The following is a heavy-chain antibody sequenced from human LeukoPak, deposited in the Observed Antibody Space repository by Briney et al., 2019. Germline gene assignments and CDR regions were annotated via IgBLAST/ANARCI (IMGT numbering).Heavy chain of an antibody. CDR1: GFTFSSYA. D-gene: IGHD3-22*01. CDR3: AKYSSRYFYGGDFDY. J-gene: IGHJ4*02. V-gene: IGHV3-30*04. Sequence: PGRSLRLSCAASGFTFSSYAMHWVRQAPGKGLEWVAVISYDGSNKYYADSVKGRFTISRDNSKNTLYLQMNSLRAEDTAVYYCAKYSSRYFYGGDFDYWGQGTLVTVSS. CDR2: ISYDGSNK.